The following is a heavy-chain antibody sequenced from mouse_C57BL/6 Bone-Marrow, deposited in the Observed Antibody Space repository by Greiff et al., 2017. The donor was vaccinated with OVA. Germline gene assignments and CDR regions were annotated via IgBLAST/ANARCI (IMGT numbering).Heavy chain of an antibody. CDR3: KGYDYDGVDY. D-gene: IGHD2-4*01. Sequence: EVQLQQSGAELVRPGASVKLSCTASGFNIKDDYLHWVKQRPEQGLEWIGWIDPENGDTEYASKFQGKATITADTSSNTAYLQLSSLTSEDTAVYYCKGYDYDGVDYWGQGTTLTVSS. J-gene: IGHJ2*01. V-gene: IGHV14-4*01. CDR1: GFNIKDDY. CDR2: IDPENGDT.